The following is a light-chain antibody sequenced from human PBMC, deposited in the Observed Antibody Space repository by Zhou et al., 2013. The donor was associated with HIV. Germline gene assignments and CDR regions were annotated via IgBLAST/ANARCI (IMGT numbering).Light chain of an antibody. V-gene: IGLV2-14*03. Sequence: QSTLTQPASVSGSPGQSITISCTGTSSDVGGYNYVFWFQQHPGKAPKLMIYDVSSRPSGVSTRFSGSKSGNTASLTISGLQAEGEADYYCSSYSSSSTLYVFGTGTKVTVL. CDR1: SSDVGGYNY. CDR3: SSYSSSSTLYV. CDR2: DVS. J-gene: IGLJ1*01.